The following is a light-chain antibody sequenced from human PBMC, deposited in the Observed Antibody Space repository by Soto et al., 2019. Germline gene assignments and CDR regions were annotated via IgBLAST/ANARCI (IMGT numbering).Light chain of an antibody. CDR2: AAS. V-gene: IGKV1-9*01. CDR3: QQLNSSPIT. CDR1: QGISSY. Sequence: DSQMTQSPSSVSASVGGRVTITCRAIQGISSYLAWYQQKAGKAPKLLIYAASTLQSGVPSRFRGSGSGTDFTLTISSLQPEDFAPYYCQQLNSSPITFGQGTRLEIK. J-gene: IGKJ5*01.